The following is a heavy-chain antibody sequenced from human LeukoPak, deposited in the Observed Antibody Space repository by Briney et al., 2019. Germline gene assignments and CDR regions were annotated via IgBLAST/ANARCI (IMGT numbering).Heavy chain of an antibody. Sequence: GASLKISCKGSGYSFTSYWIGWVRQMPGKGLEWMGIIYPGDSDTRYSPSFQGQVTISADKSISTAYLQWSSLKASVTAMYYCXXXXXXXXYDSSGYPSDAFDIWGQGTMVTVSS. J-gene: IGHJ3*02. D-gene: IGHD3-22*01. V-gene: IGHV5-51*01. CDR1: GYSFTSYW. CDR2: IYPGDSDT. CDR3: XXXXXXXXYDSSGYPSDAFDI.